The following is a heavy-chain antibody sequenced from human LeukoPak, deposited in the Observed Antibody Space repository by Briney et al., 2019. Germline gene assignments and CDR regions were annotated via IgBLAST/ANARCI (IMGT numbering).Heavy chain of an antibody. CDR3: ARDRRKGYSSSWSWWFDP. CDR1: GDSVSSNSAA. V-gene: IGHV6-1*01. Sequence: SQTLSLTCAISGDSVSSNSAAWNWIRQSPSRGLEWLGRTYYRSQWFNDYAISVKSRITINPDTSKNQLSLQLSSVTPEDTAVYYCARDRRKGYSSSWSWWFDPWGQGTLVTVSS. D-gene: IGHD6-13*01. J-gene: IGHJ5*02. CDR2: TYYRSQWFN.